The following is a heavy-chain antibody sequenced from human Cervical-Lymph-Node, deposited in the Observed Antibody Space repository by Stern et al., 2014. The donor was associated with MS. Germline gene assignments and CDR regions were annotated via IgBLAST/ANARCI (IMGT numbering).Heavy chain of an antibody. CDR3: ARSAGYYSGMDV. CDR1: GGTFSSDA. Sequence: QVQLVESGAEVKKPGSSVKVSCKASGGTFSSDAFSWVRQAPGQGLEWMAAIIPSFGTSSSAQKFQDRVTITADDSTGTAFLELRSLRSEDTAVYYCARSAGYYSGMDVCGQGTAVAVSS. CDR2: IIPSFGTS. V-gene: IGHV1-69*01. J-gene: IGHJ6*02.